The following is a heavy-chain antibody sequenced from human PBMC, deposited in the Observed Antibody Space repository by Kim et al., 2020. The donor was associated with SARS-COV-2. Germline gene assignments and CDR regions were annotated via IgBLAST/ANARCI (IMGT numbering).Heavy chain of an antibody. CDR2: ISYDGSNK. Sequence: GGSLRLSCAASGFTFSSYGMHWVRQAPGKGLEWVAVISYDGSNKYYADSVKGRFTISRDNSKNTLYLQMNSLRAEDTAVYYCAKDLRTYYYDSSGLNWFDPWGQGTLVTVSS. CDR1: GFTFSSYG. CDR3: AKDLRTYYYDSSGLNWFDP. J-gene: IGHJ5*02. V-gene: IGHV3-30*18. D-gene: IGHD3-22*01.